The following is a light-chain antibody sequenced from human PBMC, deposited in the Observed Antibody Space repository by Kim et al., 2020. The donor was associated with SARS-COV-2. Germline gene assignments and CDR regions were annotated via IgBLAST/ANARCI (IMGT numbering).Light chain of an antibody. CDR2: EDH. CDR3: QSYDINHESWV. V-gene: IGLV6-57*04. CDR1: SGSIASNY. Sequence: NFMLTQPHSVSESPGKTITISCTRSSGSIASNYVQWYQQRPGSAPTAVIYEDHQRPSGVPDRFSGSIDSSSNSASLTISGLKTEDEADYYCQSYDINHESWVFGGGIQLTVL. J-gene: IGLJ3*02.